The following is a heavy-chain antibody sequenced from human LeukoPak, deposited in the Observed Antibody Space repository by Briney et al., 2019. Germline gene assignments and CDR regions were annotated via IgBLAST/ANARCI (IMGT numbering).Heavy chain of an antibody. CDR1: GYTFTSYY. V-gene: IGHV1-46*01. Sequence: SVKVSCKASGYTFTSYYMHWVRQAPGQGLEWMGIINPSGGSTSYAQKFQGRVTMTRDTSTSTVYMELSSLRSEDTAVYYCARGRGGIAVAGTNWFDPWGQGTLVTVSS. CDR3: ARGRGGIAVAGTNWFDP. J-gene: IGHJ5*02. D-gene: IGHD6-19*01. CDR2: INPSGGST.